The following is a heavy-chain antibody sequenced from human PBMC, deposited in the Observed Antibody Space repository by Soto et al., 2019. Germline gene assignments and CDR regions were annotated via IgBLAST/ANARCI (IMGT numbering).Heavy chain of an antibody. CDR1: GFTFSNAW. J-gene: IGHJ6*02. D-gene: IGHD2-2*01. CDR2: IKSKTDGGTT. V-gene: IGHV3-15*07. Sequence: GGSLRLSCAASGFTFSNAWMNWVRQAPGKGLEWVGRIKSKTDGGTTDYAAPVKGRFTISRDDSKNTLYLQMNSLKTEDTAVYYCTTYGVVPAATVYYYYYGMDVWGQGTTVTVSS. CDR3: TTYGVVPAATVYYYYYGMDV.